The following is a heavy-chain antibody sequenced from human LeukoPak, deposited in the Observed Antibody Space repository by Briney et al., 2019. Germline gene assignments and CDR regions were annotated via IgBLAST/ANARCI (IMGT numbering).Heavy chain of an antibody. CDR3: ARDLNGDYGGKGGGFAFDI. D-gene: IGHD4-23*01. CDR2: IYYSGST. V-gene: IGHV4-39*02. Sequence: SETLSLTCTVSGGSISSSSYYWGWIRQPPGKGLEWIGSIYYSGSTYYNPSLKSRVTISVDTSKNQFSLQLNSVTPEDTAVYYCARDLNGDYGGKGGGFAFDIWGQGTMVTVSS. CDR1: GGSISSSSYY. J-gene: IGHJ3*02.